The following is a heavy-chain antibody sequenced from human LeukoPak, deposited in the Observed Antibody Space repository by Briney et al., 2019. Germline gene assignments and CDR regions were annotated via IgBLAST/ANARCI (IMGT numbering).Heavy chain of an antibody. V-gene: IGHV3-30*18. J-gene: IGHJ4*02. CDR2: ISYDGSNK. D-gene: IGHD3-10*01. Sequence: GGSLTLSCAASGFTFSSYGMHWVRQAPGKGLGWVAFISYDGSNKYYADSVKGRFTISRDNSKNTLYLQMNSLRAEDTAVYYCAKDFLAWFGESPPDYWGQGTLVTVSS. CDR1: GFTFSSYG. CDR3: AKDFLAWFGESPPDY.